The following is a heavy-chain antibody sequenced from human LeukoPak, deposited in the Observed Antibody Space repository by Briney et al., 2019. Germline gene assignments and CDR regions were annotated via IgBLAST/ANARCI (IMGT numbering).Heavy chain of an antibody. CDR3: ARDGRVVVDY. CDR1: GFTLRSYL. CDR2: IKQDGSEK. Sequence: GSLRPFFAAPGFTLRSYLMSWVRQAPGKGVGGVANIKQDGSEKYYVDSVKGRFTISRDNAKNSLYLQMNSLRAEDTAVYYCARDGRVVVDYWGQGTLVTVSS. V-gene: IGHV3-7*01. D-gene: IGHD2-21*01. J-gene: IGHJ4*02.